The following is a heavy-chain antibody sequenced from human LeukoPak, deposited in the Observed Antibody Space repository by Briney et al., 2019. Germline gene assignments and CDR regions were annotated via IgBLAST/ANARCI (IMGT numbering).Heavy chain of an antibody. V-gene: IGHV3-30*18. D-gene: IGHD6-19*01. CDR3: PKDKGIAVAGYYYGWTS. CDR2: ISYDGSNK. Sequence: PGGSLRLSCAASGYTFSSYGMHWVRQAPGKGLEWVAVISYDGSNKYYADSVKGRFTVSRDNSKYTLYLQMNSLRAEDTAVYYCPKDKGIAVAGYYYGWTSGAKGPRSPSP. J-gene: IGHJ6*02. CDR1: GYTFSSYG.